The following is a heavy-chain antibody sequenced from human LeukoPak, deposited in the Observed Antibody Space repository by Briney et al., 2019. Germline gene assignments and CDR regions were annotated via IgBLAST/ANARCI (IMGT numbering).Heavy chain of an antibody. CDR1: GGSISSSSYY. CDR2: IYYRGNT. Sequence: SETLSLTCTVSGGSISSSSYYWGWIRQPPGKGLEWIGSIYYRGNTYYNPSLKSRITISVDTSKNQFSLILSSVTAADTAVYYCARLEWGAAGSGSFDYWGQRTLVTVSS. D-gene: IGHD6-25*01. CDR3: ARLEWGAAGSGSFDY. V-gene: IGHV4-39*01. J-gene: IGHJ4*02.